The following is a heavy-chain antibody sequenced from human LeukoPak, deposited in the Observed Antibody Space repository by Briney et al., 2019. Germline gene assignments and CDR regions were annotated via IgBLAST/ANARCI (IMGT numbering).Heavy chain of an antibody. V-gene: IGHV1-2*06. Sequence: ASVKVSCKASGYTFTVYYMHWLRQAPGQGLEWMGRINPNSGGTNYAQKFQGRVTMTRDTAISTAYMELSRLRSDDTAVYYCARDRVIQLSTFGYWGQGTLVTVSS. CDR1: GYTFTVYY. D-gene: IGHD3-10*01. CDR2: INPNSGGT. CDR3: ARDRVIQLSTFGY. J-gene: IGHJ4*02.